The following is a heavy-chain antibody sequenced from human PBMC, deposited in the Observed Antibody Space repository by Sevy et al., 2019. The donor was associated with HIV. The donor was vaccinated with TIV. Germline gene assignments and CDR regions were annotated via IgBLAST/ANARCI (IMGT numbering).Heavy chain of an antibody. CDR2: IYPDDSEI. V-gene: IGHV5-51*01. D-gene: IGHD3-22*01. Sequence: VESLKISCKGSGYRFTSYWIAWVRQVPGKGLEWMGIIYPDDSEIRYSPSLQGQVTISVDKSISTAYLQWSSLKASDTAMYFCARRVYDSTGYPQYYFDYWGQGALVTVSS. CDR3: ARRVYDSTGYPQYYFDY. J-gene: IGHJ4*02. CDR1: GYRFTSYW.